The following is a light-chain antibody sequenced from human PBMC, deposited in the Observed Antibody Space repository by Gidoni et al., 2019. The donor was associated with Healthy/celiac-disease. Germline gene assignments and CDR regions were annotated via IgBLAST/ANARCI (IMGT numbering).Light chain of an antibody. J-gene: IGKJ4*01. V-gene: IGKV3-15*01. CDR2: GAS. CDR1: QSVSSN. Sequence: EIVMTQSPATLSVSPGERATRSCRASQSVSSNLAWYQQKPGQAPRLLIYGASTRATGIPARFSGSGSGTEFTLTISRLQSEDFAVYYCQQYNNWPLTFGCXTKVEIK. CDR3: QQYNNWPLT.